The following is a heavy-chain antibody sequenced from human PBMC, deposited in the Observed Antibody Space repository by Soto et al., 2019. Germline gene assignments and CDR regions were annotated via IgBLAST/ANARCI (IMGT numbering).Heavy chain of an antibody. J-gene: IGHJ3*02. D-gene: IGHD3-22*01. Sequence: PGESLKISCNGSGYSFTSYWICWVRQMPWKGLEWMGIIYPGDSDTRYSPSFQGQVTISADKSISTAYLQWSSLKASDTAMYYCARQYYYDSSGYYYYAFDIWGQGTMVTVSS. CDR3: ARQYYYDSSGYYYYAFDI. V-gene: IGHV5-51*01. CDR1: GYSFTSYW. CDR2: IYPGDSDT.